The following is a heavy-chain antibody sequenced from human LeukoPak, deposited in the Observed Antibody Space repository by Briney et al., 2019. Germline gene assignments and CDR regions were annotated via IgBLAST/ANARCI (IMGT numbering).Heavy chain of an antibody. CDR3: ARWFGPTTSDSNCSGGSCDSATYYGLDV. V-gene: IGHV1-8*01. CDR2: LNPDSGNT. Sequence: GASVKVSCMASGYTFTSYDINWVRQATGQGLEWMGRLNPDSGNTGFAQKYQGRVTMTRDTSRSTAYMELSSLRTEDTAVYYCARWFGPTTSDSNCSGGSCDSATYYGLDVWGQGTTVTVSS. D-gene: IGHD2-15*01. J-gene: IGHJ6*02. CDR1: GYTFTSYD.